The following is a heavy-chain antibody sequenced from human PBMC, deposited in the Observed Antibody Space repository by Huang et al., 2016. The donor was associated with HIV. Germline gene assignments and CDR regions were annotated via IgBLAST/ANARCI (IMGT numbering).Heavy chain of an antibody. J-gene: IGHJ4*02. V-gene: IGHV1-69*13. D-gene: IGHD4-17*01. CDR2: IIPIFGTA. CDR3: ARVHGDYVYFDY. Sequence: SVKVSCKASGGTFSSYAISGVRQAPGQGLEWMGGIIPIFGTANYAQKFQGRVTITADESKSTAYMELSSLRSEDTAVYYCARVHGDYVYFDYWGQGTLVTVSS. CDR1: GGTFSSYA.